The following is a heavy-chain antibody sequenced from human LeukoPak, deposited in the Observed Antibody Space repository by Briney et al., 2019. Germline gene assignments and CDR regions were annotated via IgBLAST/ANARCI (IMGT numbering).Heavy chain of an antibody. V-gene: IGHV4-34*01. D-gene: IGHD6-13*01. CDR2: INHSGST. Sequence: SETLSLTCAVYGGSFSGYYWSWIRQPPGKGLEWIGEINHSGSTNYNPSLKSRVTISVDTSKNQFSLKLSSVTAADTAVYYCARGWQLAPDFDYGGQGTLVTVSS. CDR3: ARGWQLAPDFDY. CDR1: GGSFSGYY. J-gene: IGHJ4*02.